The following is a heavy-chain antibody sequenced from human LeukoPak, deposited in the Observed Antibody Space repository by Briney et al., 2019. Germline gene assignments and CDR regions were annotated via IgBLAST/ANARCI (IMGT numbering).Heavy chain of an antibody. D-gene: IGHD3-16*01. CDR2: INNNGGTT. Sequence: GWSLRLSCSASGFTFSSYAFHWVRQAAGKGLEYESAINNNGGTTYYADSVKGRCSISRDNSKHTLFLQMSSLRAEDTAVYYCVKDTSPSPYYFDYWGQGTLVTVSS. CDR3: VKDTSPSPYYFDY. V-gene: IGHV3-64D*06. CDR1: GFTFSSYA. J-gene: IGHJ4*02.